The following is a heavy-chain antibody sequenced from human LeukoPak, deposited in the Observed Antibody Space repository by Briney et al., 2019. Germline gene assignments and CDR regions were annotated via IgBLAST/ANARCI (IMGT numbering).Heavy chain of an antibody. CDR3: AKDFSSGYYYFDY. D-gene: IGHD3-22*01. Sequence: GRSLRLSCAASGFTFDDYAMHWVRQAPGKGLEWVSGINWNSGSKHYADSVKGRFTISRDNAKNSLYLQMNSLRAEDTALYYCAKDFSSGYYYFDYWGQGTLVTVSS. J-gene: IGHJ4*02. V-gene: IGHV3-9*01. CDR1: GFTFDDYA. CDR2: INWNSGSK.